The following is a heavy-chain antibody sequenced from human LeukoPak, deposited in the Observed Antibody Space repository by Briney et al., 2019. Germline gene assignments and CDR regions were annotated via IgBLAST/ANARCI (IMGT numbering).Heavy chain of an antibody. CDR3: AKDRRGGSYLYMDV. CDR2: ISGSGGST. J-gene: IGHJ6*03. CDR1: GFTFSSYS. Sequence: GGSLRLSCAASGFTFSSYSMNWVRQAPGQGLEWVSAISGSGGSTYYADSVKGRFTISRDNSKNTLYLQMNSLRAEDTAVYYCAKDRRGGSYLYMDVWGKGTTVTVSS. V-gene: IGHV3-23*01. D-gene: IGHD1-26*01.